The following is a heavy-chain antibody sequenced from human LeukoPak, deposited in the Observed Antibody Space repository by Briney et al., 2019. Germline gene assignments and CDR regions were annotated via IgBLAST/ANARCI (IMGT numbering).Heavy chain of an antibody. CDR2: IIPIFGTA. CDR1: GDTFSSYA. V-gene: IGHV1-69*06. Sequence: GASVKVSCKASGDTFSSYAITWVRQAPGQGLEWMGGIIPIFGTANYAQKFQGRVTITADKSTSTAYMELSSLRSEDTAVYYCARSFSSWSPQSVVDYWGQGTLVTVSS. CDR3: ARSFSSWSPQSVVDY. J-gene: IGHJ4*02. D-gene: IGHD6-13*01.